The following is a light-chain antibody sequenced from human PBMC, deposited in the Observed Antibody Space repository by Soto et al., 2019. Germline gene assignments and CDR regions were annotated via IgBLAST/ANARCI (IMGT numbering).Light chain of an antibody. CDR3: CSYAGRYTVL. Sequence: QSALTQPSSVSGSPGQSVTISCTGTSSDVGGYNYVSWYQQDPGKAPKLVIYDVSKRPSGVPDRFSGSKSGNTASLTISGLQAEDETDYYCCSYAGRYTVLFGGGTKVTVL. CDR2: DVS. V-gene: IGLV2-11*01. CDR1: SSDVGGYNY. J-gene: IGLJ2*01.